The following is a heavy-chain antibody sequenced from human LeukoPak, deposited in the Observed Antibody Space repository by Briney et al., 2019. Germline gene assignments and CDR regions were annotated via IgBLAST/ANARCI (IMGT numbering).Heavy chain of an antibody. CDR2: IYYSGST. Sequence: SETLSLTCIVSGGSISSYYWSWIRQPPGKGLVWIGYIYYSGSTNYNPSLKSRVTISVDTSKNQFSLKLSSVTAADTAVYYCARHTLAMVRGVIISLKFDYWGQGTLVTVSS. J-gene: IGHJ4*02. V-gene: IGHV4-59*08. D-gene: IGHD3-10*01. CDR3: ARHTLAMVRGVIISLKFDY. CDR1: GGSISSYY.